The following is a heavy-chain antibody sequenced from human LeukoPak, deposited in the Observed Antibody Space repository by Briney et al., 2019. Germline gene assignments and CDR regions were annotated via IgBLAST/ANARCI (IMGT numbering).Heavy chain of an antibody. Sequence: GGSLRLSCAASGFAFRSCAMHWVRQAPGKGLEWVSGISDSGVSAFYAHSVKGRFTISRDNSKNTLYLQMSSLRAEDTAVYYCAKGDGSTYVTHFDFWGQGTLVSVSS. CDR3: AKGDGSTYVTHFDF. CDR2: ISDSGVSA. CDR1: GFAFRSCA. D-gene: IGHD5-18*01. V-gene: IGHV3-23*01. J-gene: IGHJ4*02.